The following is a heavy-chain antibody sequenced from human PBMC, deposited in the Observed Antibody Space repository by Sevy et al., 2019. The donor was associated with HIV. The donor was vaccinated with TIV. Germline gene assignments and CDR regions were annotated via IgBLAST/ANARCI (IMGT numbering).Heavy chain of an antibody. CDR2: IKQDGSEK. CDR1: GITFSRYW. J-gene: IGHJ5*02. V-gene: IGHV3-7*01. Sequence: GGSLRLSCAASGITFSRYWMSWVRQAPGKGLEWVANIKQDGSEKYYVDSVKGRFTISRDNTKNSLYLQMNSLRAEDTDVYYCARAGPDYYDNSGYYVAWSQGTLVTVSS. D-gene: IGHD3-22*01. CDR3: ARAGPDYYDNSGYYVA.